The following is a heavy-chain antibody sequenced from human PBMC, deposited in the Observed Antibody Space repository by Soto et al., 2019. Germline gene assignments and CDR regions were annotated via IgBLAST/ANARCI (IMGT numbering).Heavy chain of an antibody. CDR3: AHRLGGFTWNDGYLDY. V-gene: IGHV2-5*02. J-gene: IGHJ4*02. CDR1: GFSLTTRPVG. CDR2: IYWDDDK. Sequence: ESGPTLVNPTQTLILTCSFSGFSLTTRPVGVAWIRQPPGKALEWLAVIYWDDDKRYSPPLRSRLTISKDTSKNQVVLSMTNMDPVDTATYYCAHRLGGFTWNDGYLDYWGQGTLVTVSS. D-gene: IGHD1-1*01.